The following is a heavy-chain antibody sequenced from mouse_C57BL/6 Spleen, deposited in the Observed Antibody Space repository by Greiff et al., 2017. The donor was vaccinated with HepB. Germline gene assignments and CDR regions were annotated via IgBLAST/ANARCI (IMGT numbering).Heavy chain of an antibody. J-gene: IGHJ3*01. D-gene: IGHD2-4*01. CDR1: GYAFSSYW. Sequence: QVQLQHSGAELVTPGASVQISCKASGYAFSSYWMNWVKQRPGKGLEWIGQIYPGDGDTNYNGKFKGKATLTADKSSSTAYMQLSSLTSEDSAVYFCARGDYDGAWFAYWGQGTLVTVSA. CDR3: ARGDYDGAWFAY. CDR2: IYPGDGDT. V-gene: IGHV1-80*01.